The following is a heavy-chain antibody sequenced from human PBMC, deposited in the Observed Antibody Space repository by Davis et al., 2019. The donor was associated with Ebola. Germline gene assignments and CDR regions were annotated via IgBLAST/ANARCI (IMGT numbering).Heavy chain of an antibody. J-gene: IGHJ6*02. CDR2: ISYDGSNK. Sequence: GESLKISCASSGFTFSSYGMHWVRQAPGKGLEWVAVISYDGSNKYYADSVKGRFTISRDNSKTPLYLQMNSLRADDTAGYYCAKDLTGGWFGELFYYGMDVRGQGATGTVSS. CDR1: GFTFSSYG. V-gene: IGHV3-30*18. CDR3: AKDLTGGWFGELFYYGMDV. D-gene: IGHD3-10*01.